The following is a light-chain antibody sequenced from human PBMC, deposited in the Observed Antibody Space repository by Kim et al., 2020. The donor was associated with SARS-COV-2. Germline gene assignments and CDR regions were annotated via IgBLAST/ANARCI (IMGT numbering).Light chain of an antibody. Sequence: DIQLTQSPSSLSASIGDRVTIACQASQDIDDSLNWYQQKPGKAPKLLIYDAFNLETGVPVRFSGSGSGTDFTVTITSLQPEDVGTYYCQHYDALPITFGQGTRLEIK. CDR1: QDIDDS. CDR2: DAF. V-gene: IGKV1-33*01. J-gene: IGKJ5*01. CDR3: QHYDALPIT.